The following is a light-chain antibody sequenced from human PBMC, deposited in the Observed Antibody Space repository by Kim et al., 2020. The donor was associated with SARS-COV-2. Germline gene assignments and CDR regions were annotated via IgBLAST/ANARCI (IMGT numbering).Light chain of an antibody. CDR3: QAWDTSTVV. Sequence: SYELTQPPSMSVSPGQTASITCSGEKLGDKYACWYQQKPGQSPVLVIYEDTKRPSGIPERLSGSNSGNTATLTISGTQAMDEADYYCQAWDTSTVVFSGG. J-gene: IGLJ2*01. CDR2: EDT. CDR1: KLGDKY. V-gene: IGLV3-1*01.